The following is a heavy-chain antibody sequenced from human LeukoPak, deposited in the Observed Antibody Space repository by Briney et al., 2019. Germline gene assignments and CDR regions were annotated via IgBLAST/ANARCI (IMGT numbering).Heavy chain of an antibody. CDR1: GGSFSGYY. CDR3: ARRRQYDSSLFWNFDL. D-gene: IGHD6-6*01. CDR2: INHSGST. Sequence: SATLSLTCAVYGGSFSGYYWSWIRQSPGEGLEWVGEINHSGSTNYNPSLKSRVTISVDTSKNQFSLKLSSVTAADTAVYYCARRRQYDSSLFWNFDLWGRGTLVTVSS. V-gene: IGHV4-34*01. J-gene: IGHJ2*01.